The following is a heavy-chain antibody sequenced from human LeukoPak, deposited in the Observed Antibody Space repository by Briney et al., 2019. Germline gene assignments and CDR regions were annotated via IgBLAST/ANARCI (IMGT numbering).Heavy chain of an antibody. CDR1: GFTFSSYG. V-gene: IGHV3-30*02. D-gene: IGHD4-17*01. CDR3: AKGEPDYGDYNLLLH. Sequence: GGSLRLSCAASGFTFSSYGMHWVPQAPGKGLESVAFIRYDGSNEYYADSVKGRFTISRDNSKNTLYLQMNRLRAEDTAVYYCAKGEPDYGDYNLLLHWGQGTLVTVSS. CDR2: IRYDGSNE. J-gene: IGHJ4*02.